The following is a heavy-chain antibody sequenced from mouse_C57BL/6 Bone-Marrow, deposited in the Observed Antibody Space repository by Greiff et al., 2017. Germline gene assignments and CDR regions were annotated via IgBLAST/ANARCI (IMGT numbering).Heavy chain of an antibody. D-gene: IGHD3-1*01. V-gene: IGHV1-61*01. CDR1: GYTVTSYW. CDR2: IYPSDSET. J-gene: IGHJ4*01. CDR3: AREWPGLMDY. Sequence: VKLQQPGAELVRPGSSVKLSCKASGYTVTSYWMDWVKQRPGQGLEWIGNIYPSDSETHYNQKFKDKATLTVDKSSSTAYMQLSSLTSEDSAVYYCAREWPGLMDYWGQGTSVTVSS.